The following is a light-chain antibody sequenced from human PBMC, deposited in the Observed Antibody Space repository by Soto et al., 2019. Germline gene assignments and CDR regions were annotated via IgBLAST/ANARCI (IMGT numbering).Light chain of an antibody. CDR1: QSVSSY. CDR2: DAS. V-gene: IGKV3-11*01. Sequence: EIVLTQSPATLSLSPGERATLSCRASQSVSSYLAWYQQKPGQAPRLLIYDASNRAAGIPARFSGSGSGTDFTLTISSLQSEDFVLYYCQHFRAFGQGTRLEIK. J-gene: IGKJ5*01. CDR3: QHFRA.